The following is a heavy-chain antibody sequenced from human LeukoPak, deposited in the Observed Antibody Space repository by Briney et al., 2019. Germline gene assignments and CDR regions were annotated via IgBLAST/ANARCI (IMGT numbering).Heavy chain of an antibody. Sequence: SETLSLTCTVSGGSISSGDYYWSWIRQPPGKGLEWIGYIYYSGSTNYNPSLKSRVTISVDTSKNQFSLKLSSVTAADTAVYYCARAETYYYDSSGYRSDAFDIWGQGTMVTVSS. CDR3: ARAETYYYDSSGYRSDAFDI. J-gene: IGHJ3*02. CDR2: IYYSGST. V-gene: IGHV4-61*08. D-gene: IGHD3-22*01. CDR1: GGSISSGDYY.